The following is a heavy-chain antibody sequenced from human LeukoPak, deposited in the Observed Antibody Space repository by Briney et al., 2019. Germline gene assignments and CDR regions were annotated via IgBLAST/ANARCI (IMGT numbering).Heavy chain of an antibody. D-gene: IGHD3-16*02. CDR1: GFIFSNYA. J-gene: IGHJ4*02. CDR3: AAQKRGNYRPYYFDY. CDR2: ISGSGGYT. V-gene: IGHV3-23*01. Sequence: GGSLRLSCAAPGFIFSNYAMSWVRQAPGKGLEWVSGISGSGGYTYYADSVKGRFTISRDNSKNTLYLQMNSLRAEDTAVYYCAAQKRGNYRPYYFDYWGQGTLVTVSS.